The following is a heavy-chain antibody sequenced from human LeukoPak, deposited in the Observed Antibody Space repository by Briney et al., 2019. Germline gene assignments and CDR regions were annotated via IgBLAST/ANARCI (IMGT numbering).Heavy chain of an antibody. CDR3: ARDSAGVGDYGSFGYMDA. Sequence: KSGGSLRLSCAASGFTFSSYSMNWLRQAPGKGLEWVSSFSSDGSYIYYADSVKGRFSISRDTAKNSLYLQMNSLRAEDTAVYYCARDSAGVGDYGSFGYMDAWGKGTTVTISS. D-gene: IGHD4-17*01. CDR1: GFTFSSYS. V-gene: IGHV3-21*01. CDR2: FSSDGSYI. J-gene: IGHJ6*03.